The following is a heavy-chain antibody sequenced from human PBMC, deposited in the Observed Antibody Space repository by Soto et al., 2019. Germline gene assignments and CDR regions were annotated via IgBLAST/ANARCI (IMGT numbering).Heavy chain of an antibody. CDR3: ARLGLVDTAMAGGFDY. Sequence: PSETLSLTCTVSGGSISSYYWSWIRQPPGKGLEWIGSIYYSGSTYYNPSLKSRVTISVDTSKNQFSLKLSSVTAADTAVYYCARLGLVDTAMAGGFDYWGQGTLVTVSS. V-gene: IGHV4-59*05. CDR1: GGSISSYY. CDR2: IYYSGST. D-gene: IGHD5-18*01. J-gene: IGHJ4*02.